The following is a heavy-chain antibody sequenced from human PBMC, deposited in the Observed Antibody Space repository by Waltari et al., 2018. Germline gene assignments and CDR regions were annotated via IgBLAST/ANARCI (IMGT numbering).Heavy chain of an antibody. Sequence: QVQLVQSGAEVKKPGASVKVSCKASGYTFTGYYMHWVRQAPGQGLEWMGWINPNMGGTNDAQKFQGRVTMTRDTSISTAYMELSRLRSDDTAVYYCAREISYDSSGYYLDYWGQGTLVTVSS. CDR3: AREISYDSSGYYLDY. CDR1: GYTFTGYY. D-gene: IGHD3-22*01. CDR2: INPNMGGT. J-gene: IGHJ4*02. V-gene: IGHV1-2*02.